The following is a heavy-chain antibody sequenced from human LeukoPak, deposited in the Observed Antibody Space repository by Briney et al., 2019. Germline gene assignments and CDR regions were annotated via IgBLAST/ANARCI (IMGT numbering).Heavy chain of an antibody. D-gene: IGHD2-2*02. CDR2: IYTSGST. CDR1: GGSISSSSYY. V-gene: IGHV4-39*07. Sequence: SETLSLTYTVSGGSISSSSYYWGWIRQPPGKGLEWIGSIYTSGSTNYNPSLKSRVTISVDTSKNQFSLKLSSVTAADTAVYYCARGPKTYCSSTSCYKGMYYYYYYMDVWGKGTTVTVSS. CDR3: ARGPKTYCSSTSCYKGMYYYYYYMDV. J-gene: IGHJ6*03.